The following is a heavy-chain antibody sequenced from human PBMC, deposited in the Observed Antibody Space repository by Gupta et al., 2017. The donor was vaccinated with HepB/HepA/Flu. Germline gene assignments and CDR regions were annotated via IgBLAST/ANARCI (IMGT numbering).Heavy chain of an antibody. V-gene: IGHV3-23*01. J-gene: IGHJ3*02. Sequence: EVQLLESGGGLVQPGGSLSLSCAASGFTFSFYAMTWVRQAPGKGLEWVSLITGSGTRTYYAEYVKGRFTISRDNSKNTVYVQMNSLRAEDTAVYYCARVRYYYESGDYYDAFDIWGQGTMVTVSS. CDR3: ARVRYYYESGDYYDAFDI. D-gene: IGHD3-22*01. CDR1: GFTFSFYA. CDR2: ITGSGTRT.